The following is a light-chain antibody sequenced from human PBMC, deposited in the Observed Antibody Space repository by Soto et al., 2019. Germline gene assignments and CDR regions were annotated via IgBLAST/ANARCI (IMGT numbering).Light chain of an antibody. J-gene: IGKJ1*01. CDR1: QTIYSN. CDR3: QQYQNLWT. Sequence: IQMTQSPATLSVSPGERATLSCRASQTIYSNVAWYQQRPGQAPRLLIYRASAGATGIPARFSGSGSGTEFTLTIGSLQSEDSAVYYCQQYQNLWTFGQGTKVEIK. V-gene: IGKV3-15*01. CDR2: RAS.